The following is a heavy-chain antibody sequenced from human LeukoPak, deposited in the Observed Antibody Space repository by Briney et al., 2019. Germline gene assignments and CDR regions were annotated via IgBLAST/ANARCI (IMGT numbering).Heavy chain of an antibody. CDR1: GYTFTGYY. CDR3: AGRYYYYYYMDV. Sequence: VASVKVSCKASGYTFTGYYMHWVRQAPGQGLEWMGWINPNSGGTNYAQKLQGRVTMTTDTSTSTAYMELSSLRSEDTAVYYCAGRYYYYYYMDVWGKGTTVTISS. CDR2: INPNSGGT. V-gene: IGHV1-2*02. D-gene: IGHD1-26*01. J-gene: IGHJ6*03.